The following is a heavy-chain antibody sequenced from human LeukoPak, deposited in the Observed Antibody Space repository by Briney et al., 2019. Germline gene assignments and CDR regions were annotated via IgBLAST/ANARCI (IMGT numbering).Heavy chain of an antibody. CDR1: GFPFSSYW. CDR3: ARDSGYHYDKFDC. J-gene: IGHJ4*02. V-gene: IGHV3-7*01. D-gene: IGHD3-22*01. CDR2: IRHDGSET. Sequence: GGSLRLSCAASGFPFSSYWMSWVRQAPGKGLEWVANIRHDGSETYYVDSLRGRFTISRDNAKNLVYLQMSSLRAEDTAIYYCARDSGYHYDKFDCWGQGTLVTVSS.